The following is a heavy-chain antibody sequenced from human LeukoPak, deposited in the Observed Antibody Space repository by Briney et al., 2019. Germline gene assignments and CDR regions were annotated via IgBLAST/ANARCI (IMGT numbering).Heavy chain of an antibody. CDR1: GFTFSSYW. D-gene: IGHD4-17*01. Sequence: RTGGSLRLSCAASGFTFSSYWMYWARQAPGKGLVWVSCLNSDGSTTNYADSVKGRFTISRDIAKNTLHLQMNSLRAEDTAVYYCARDLYGAFDYWGQRTLVTVSS. CDR3: ARDLYGAFDY. V-gene: IGHV3-74*01. CDR2: LNSDGSTT. J-gene: IGHJ4*02.